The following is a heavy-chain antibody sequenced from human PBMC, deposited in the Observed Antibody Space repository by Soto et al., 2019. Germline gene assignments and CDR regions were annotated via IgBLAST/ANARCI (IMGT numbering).Heavy chain of an antibody. CDR2: IWYDGSNK. J-gene: IGHJ4*02. V-gene: IGHV3-33*08. CDR3: ARDTGRKFGEFSY. D-gene: IGHD3-10*01. CDR1: GFTFSSYG. Sequence: HPGGSLRLSCAACGFTFSSYGMHWVRQAPGKGLEWVAVIWYDGSNKYYADSVKGRFTISRDNSKNTLYLQMNSLRAEDTAVYYCARDTGRKFGEFSYWGQGTLVTSPQ.